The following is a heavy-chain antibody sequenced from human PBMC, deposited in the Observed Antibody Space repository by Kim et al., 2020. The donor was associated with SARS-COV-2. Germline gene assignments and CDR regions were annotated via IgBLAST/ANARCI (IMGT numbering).Heavy chain of an antibody. Sequence: GGSLRLSCAASGFTISSLWMHWVRQAPGKGLVWVSRIKDDGSTTNYAASVKGRFTVSRDNAKNTLYLHMNSLIAEDAAVYYCASDRSAAFDIWGQGTMVTVSS. J-gene: IGHJ3*02. CDR3: ASDRSAAFDI. V-gene: IGHV3-74*01. CDR2: IKDDGSTT. CDR1: GFTISSLW. D-gene: IGHD3-3*01.